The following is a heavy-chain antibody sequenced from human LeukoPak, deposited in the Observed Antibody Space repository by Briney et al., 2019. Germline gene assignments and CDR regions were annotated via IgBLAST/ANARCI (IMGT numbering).Heavy chain of an antibody. CDR3: AKDGYYDYVWGSYRPPAYFDY. J-gene: IGHJ4*02. V-gene: IGHV3-23*01. CDR1: GFTFSSYA. CDR2: ISGSGGST. Sequence: GGSLRLSCAASGFTFSSYAMSWVRQAPGKGLEWVSAISGSGGSTYYADSVKGRFTISRDNSKNTLYLQMNSLRAEDTAVYYCAKDGYYDYVWGSYRPPAYFDYWGQGTLATVSS. D-gene: IGHD3-16*02.